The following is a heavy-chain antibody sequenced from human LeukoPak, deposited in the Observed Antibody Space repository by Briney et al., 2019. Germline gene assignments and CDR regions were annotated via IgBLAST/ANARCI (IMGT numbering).Heavy chain of an antibody. V-gene: IGHV3-66*01. D-gene: IGHD3-22*01. CDR3: ARVFLYDSSGHYSPAFDY. CDR2: IYSGGST. Sequence: GGSLRLSCAASGFTVNSNYMSWVRQAPGKGLEWVSVIYSGGSTYYADSVKGRFTISRDNSKNTLYLQMNSLRAEDTAVYYCARVFLYDSSGHYSPAFDYWGQGTLVTVSS. CDR1: GFTVNSNY. J-gene: IGHJ4*02.